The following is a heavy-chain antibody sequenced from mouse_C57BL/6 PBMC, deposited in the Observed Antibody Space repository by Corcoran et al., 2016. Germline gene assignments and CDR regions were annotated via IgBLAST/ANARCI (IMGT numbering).Heavy chain of an antibody. V-gene: IGHV1-9*01. CDR3: ARHPNSYGSSYHWYFDV. Sequence: QVQLQQSGAELMKPGASVKLSCKATGYTFTGYWIEWVKQRPGHGLEWIGEILPGSGSTNYNEKFKGKATFTADTSSNTAYMQLSSLTTEDSAIYYCARHPNSYGSSYHWYFDVWGTGTTVTVSS. CDR1: GYTFTGYW. J-gene: IGHJ1*03. CDR2: ILPGSGST. D-gene: IGHD1-1*01.